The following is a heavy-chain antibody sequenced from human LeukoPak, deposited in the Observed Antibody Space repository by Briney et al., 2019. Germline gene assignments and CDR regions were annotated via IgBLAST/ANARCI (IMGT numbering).Heavy chain of an antibody. CDR1: GFTFSSYG. Sequence: GRSLRLSCEASGFTFSSYGMHWVRQAPGKGLEWVAVIWYDGSDKYYADSVKGRFTISRDNSKNTLYLQMDSLRADDTAVYYCARERADGFDIWGQGTMVTVSS. CDR3: ARERADGFDI. J-gene: IGHJ3*02. V-gene: IGHV3-33*01. CDR2: IWYDGSDK.